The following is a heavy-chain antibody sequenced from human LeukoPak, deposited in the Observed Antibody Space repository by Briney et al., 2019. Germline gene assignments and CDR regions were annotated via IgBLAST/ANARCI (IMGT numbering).Heavy chain of an antibody. V-gene: IGHV5-51*01. CDR3: ARHPSYDSSPSDY. CDR1: GYSFTSYW. J-gene: IGHJ4*02. CDR2: IYPGDSDT. Sequence: GESLKISCKGSGYSFTSYWIGWVRQMPGKGLEWMGIIYPGDSDTRYSPSFQGQVTISADKPINTAYLQWSSLKASDTAMYYCARHPSYDSSPSDYWGQGTLVTVSS. D-gene: IGHD3-22*01.